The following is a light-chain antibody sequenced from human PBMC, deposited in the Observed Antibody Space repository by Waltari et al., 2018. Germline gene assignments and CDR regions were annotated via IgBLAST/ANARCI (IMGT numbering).Light chain of an antibody. CDR3: KKYYNTWG. Sequence: DIVMTQSPDSLAVSLGERATINCKSSQSVLYSSNNKNYLAWYQQKPGQTPKLLIYWASTRESGVPDRFSGSGSGTDFTLTISSLQAEDVAVYYCKKYYNTWGFGQGTKVEIK. CDR1: QSVLYSSNNKNY. V-gene: IGKV4-1*01. CDR2: WAS. J-gene: IGKJ1*01.